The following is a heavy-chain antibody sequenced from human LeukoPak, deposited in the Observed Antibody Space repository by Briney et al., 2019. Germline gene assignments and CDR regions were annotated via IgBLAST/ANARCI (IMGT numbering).Heavy chain of an antibody. CDR2: IKSKTDGGTT. J-gene: IGHJ4*02. CDR1: GFTFSNAW. Sequence: GGSLRLPCAASGFTFSNAWMSWVRQAPGKGLEWVGRIKSKTDGGTTDYAAPVKGRFTISRDDSKNTLYLQMNSLKTEDTAVYYCTTKNYYDSSGHSDYFDYWGQGTLVTVSS. D-gene: IGHD3-22*01. V-gene: IGHV3-15*01. CDR3: TTKNYYDSSGHSDYFDY.